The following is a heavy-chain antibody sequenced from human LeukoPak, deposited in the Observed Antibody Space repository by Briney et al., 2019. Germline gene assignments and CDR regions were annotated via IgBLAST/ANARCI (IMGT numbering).Heavy chain of an antibody. J-gene: IGHJ4*02. CDR3: ARVLSSGYWFFDY. D-gene: IGHD3-22*01. V-gene: IGHV3-30*03. CDR2: ISYDGSNK. CDR1: GFTFSSYS. Sequence: PGGSLRLSCAASGFTFSSYSMNWVRQAPGKGLEWVAVISYDGSNKYYADSVKGRFTISRDNSKNTLYLQMNSLRAEDTAVYYCARVLSSGYWFFDYWGQGTLVTVSS.